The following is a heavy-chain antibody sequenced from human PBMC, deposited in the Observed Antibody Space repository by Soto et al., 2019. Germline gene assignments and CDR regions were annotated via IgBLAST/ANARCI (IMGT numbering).Heavy chain of an antibody. J-gene: IGHJ3*02. V-gene: IGHV3-64*01. CDR3: ARDPSRDGYDDAFDI. D-gene: IGHD5-12*01. Sequence: PGGSLRLSCSASGFTFSSYAMHWVRQAPGKGLEYVSAISSNGGSTYYANSVKGRFTISRDNSKNTLYLQMGSLRAEDMAVYYCARDPSRDGYDDAFDIWGQGTMVTVSS. CDR1: GFTFSSYA. CDR2: ISSNGGST.